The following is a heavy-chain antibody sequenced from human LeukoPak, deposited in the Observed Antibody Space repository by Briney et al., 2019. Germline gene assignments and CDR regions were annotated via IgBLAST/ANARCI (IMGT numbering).Heavy chain of an antibody. CDR2: IYYSGST. Sequence: SETLSLTCTVSGGSISSYYWSWIRQPPGKGLEWIGYIYYSGSTNYSPSLKSRVTISVDTSKNQFSLKLSSVTAADTAVYYCARHETTLFHYWRQGSLVTVSS. CDR1: GGSISSYY. D-gene: IGHD1-1*01. CDR3: ARHETTLFHY. J-gene: IGHJ4*02. V-gene: IGHV4-59*08.